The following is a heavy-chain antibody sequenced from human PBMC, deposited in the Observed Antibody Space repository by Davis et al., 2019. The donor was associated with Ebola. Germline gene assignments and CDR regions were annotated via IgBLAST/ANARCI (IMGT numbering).Heavy chain of an antibody. J-gene: IGHJ5*02. D-gene: IGHD4-11*01. CDR3: ARRFSYSTRNWFDP. CDR2: INHSGST. V-gene: IGHV4-39*07. Sequence: MPSETLSLTCTVSGGSISSSSYYWGWIRQPPGKGLEWIGEINHSGSTNYNPSLKSRVTISVDTSKNQFSLKLSSVTAADTAVYYCARRFSYSTRNWFDPWGQGTLVTVSS. CDR1: GGSISSSSYY.